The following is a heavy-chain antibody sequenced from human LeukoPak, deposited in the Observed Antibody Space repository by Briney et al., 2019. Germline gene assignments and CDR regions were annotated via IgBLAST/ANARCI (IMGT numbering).Heavy chain of an antibody. CDR3: ARPVASYYYYYGMDV. CDR2: ISYEGSNK. J-gene: IGHJ6*02. D-gene: IGHD6-19*01. V-gene: IGHV3-30-3*01. Sequence: GGSLRLSCAASGFTFSSYAMHWVRQAPGKGLEWVAVISYEGSNKYYADSVKGRFTISRDNSKNTLYLQMNSLRAEDTAVYYCARPVASYYYYYGMDVWGQGTTVTVSS. CDR1: GFTFSSYA.